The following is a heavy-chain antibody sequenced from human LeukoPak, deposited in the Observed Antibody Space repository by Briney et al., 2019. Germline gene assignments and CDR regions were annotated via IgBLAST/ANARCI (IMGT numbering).Heavy chain of an antibody. CDR3: AREVRDILTPDAFDI. D-gene: IGHD3-9*01. J-gene: IGHJ3*02. Sequence: GGSLRLSCAASGFTFSSYSMNWVRQAPGKGLEWVSSISCSSSYIYYADSVKGRFTISRDNAKNSLYLQMNSLRAEDTAVYYCAREVRDILTPDAFDIWGQGTMVTVSS. CDR1: GFTFSSYS. V-gene: IGHV3-21*01. CDR2: ISCSSSYI.